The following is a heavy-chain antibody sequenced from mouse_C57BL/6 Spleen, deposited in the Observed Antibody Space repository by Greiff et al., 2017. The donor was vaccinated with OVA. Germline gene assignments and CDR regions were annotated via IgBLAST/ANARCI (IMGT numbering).Heavy chain of an antibody. D-gene: IGHD1-1*01. CDR3: ARHSPYYYGSSFYAMDY. Sequence: DVQLVESGGGLVKPGGSLKLSCAASGFTFSSYTMSWVRQTPEKRLEWVATISGGGGNTYYPDSVKGRFTISRDNAKNTLYLQMSSLRSEDTALYYCARHSPYYYGSSFYAMDYWGQGTSVTVSS. J-gene: IGHJ4*01. CDR2: ISGGGGNT. V-gene: IGHV5-9*01. CDR1: GFTFSSYT.